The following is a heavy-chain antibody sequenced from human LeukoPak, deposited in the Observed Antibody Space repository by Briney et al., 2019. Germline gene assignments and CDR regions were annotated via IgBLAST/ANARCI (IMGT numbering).Heavy chain of an antibody. V-gene: IGHV4-34*01. Sequence: PSETLSLTCAVYGGSFSGYYWSWIRQPPGEGLEWIGEINHSGSTNYNPSLKSRVTISVDTSKNQFSLKLSSVTAADTAVYYCARVWGYDAFDIWGQGTMVTVSS. CDR2: INHSGST. CDR1: GGSFSGYY. J-gene: IGHJ3*02. CDR3: ARVWGYDAFDI. D-gene: IGHD5-18*01.